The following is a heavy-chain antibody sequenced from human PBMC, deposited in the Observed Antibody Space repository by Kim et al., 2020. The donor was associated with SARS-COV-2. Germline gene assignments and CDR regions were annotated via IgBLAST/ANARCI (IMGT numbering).Heavy chain of an antibody. CDR1: GGSISSNGFY. CDR2: IYYSGNT. V-gene: IGHV4-39*01. D-gene: IGHD1-1*01. CDR3: ARHPARNDWFDP. J-gene: IGHJ5*02. Sequence: SETLSLTCSVSGGSISSNGFYWDWIRQPPGKGLEWTGNIYYSGNTYYTPSLRSRVTISLDTSRNQFSLRLSSVTAADTAVYYCARHPARNDWFDPWGQGT.